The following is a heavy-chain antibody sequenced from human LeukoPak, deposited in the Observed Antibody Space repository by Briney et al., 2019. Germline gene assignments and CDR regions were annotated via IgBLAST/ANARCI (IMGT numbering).Heavy chain of an antibody. J-gene: IGHJ4*02. Sequence: GGSLRLSCAASGFTFSSYAMSWVRQAPGKGLEWVSAISGRGGSTYYADSVKGRFTISRDNSKNTLYLQMNSLRAEDTAVYYCAKSGPSYYYDSSGLTNFDYWGQGTLVTVSS. D-gene: IGHD3-22*01. CDR3: AKSGPSYYYDSSGLTNFDY. CDR2: ISGRGGST. CDR1: GFTFSSYA. V-gene: IGHV3-23*01.